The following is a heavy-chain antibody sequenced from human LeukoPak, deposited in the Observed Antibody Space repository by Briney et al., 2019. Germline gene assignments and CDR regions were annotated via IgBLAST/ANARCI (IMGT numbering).Heavy chain of an antibody. V-gene: IGHV3-30*02. Sequence: GGSLRLSCAASGFTFSSYGMHWVRQAPGKGLEWVAFIRYDGSNKYYADSVKGRFTIYRDNSKNTLYLQMNSLRAEDTAVYYCAKDPLYYDFWSGYSSHFDYWGQGTLVTVSS. CDR2: IRYDGSNK. J-gene: IGHJ4*02. CDR1: GFTFSSYG. CDR3: AKDPLYYDFWSGYSSHFDY. D-gene: IGHD3-3*01.